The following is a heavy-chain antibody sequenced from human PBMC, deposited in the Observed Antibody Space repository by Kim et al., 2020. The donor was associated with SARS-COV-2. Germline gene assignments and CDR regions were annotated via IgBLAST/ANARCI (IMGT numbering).Heavy chain of an antibody. V-gene: IGHV1-24*01. Sequence: ASVKVSCKVSGYTLTELSMHWVRQAPGKGLEWMGGFDPEDGETIYAQKFQGRVTMTEDTSTDTAYMELSSLRSEDTAVYYCATPTTVVTAVAFDIWGQGTMVTVSS. D-gene: IGHD4-17*01. J-gene: IGHJ3*02. CDR2: FDPEDGET. CDR3: ATPTTVVTAVAFDI. CDR1: GYTLTELS.